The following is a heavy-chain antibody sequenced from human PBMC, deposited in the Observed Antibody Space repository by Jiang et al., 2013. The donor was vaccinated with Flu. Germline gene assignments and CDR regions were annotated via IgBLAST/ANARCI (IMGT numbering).Heavy chain of an antibody. Sequence: GSGLVKPSQTLSLTCTVSTGSITKGGFYWSWIRQPPGRGLEWIGYITYSGNTYYTYYNPSLQSRVTILVDTSEKQFSLKVNSMTAADTAVYYCASLPYCTGGTCSPGADDSWGQGTLVTVSS. V-gene: IGHV4-31*03. D-gene: IGHD2-15*01. CDR3: ASLPYCTGGTCSPGADDS. CDR2: ITYSGNTYYT. CDR1: TGSITKGGFY. J-gene: IGHJ4*02.